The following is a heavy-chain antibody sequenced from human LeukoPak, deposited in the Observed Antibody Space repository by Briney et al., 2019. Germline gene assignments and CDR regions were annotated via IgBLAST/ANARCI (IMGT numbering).Heavy chain of an antibody. CDR2: LTPSSGDT. D-gene: IGHD6-19*01. Sequence: GASVKVSCKASGYTFTSYAMNWVRQAPGQGLEWMGRLTPSSGDTNFAQKFQGRVTMTRDTSISTAYMELSRLTSDDTAVYYCARASPVRAGDYWGQGTLVTVSA. J-gene: IGHJ4*02. V-gene: IGHV1-2*06. CDR1: GYTFTSYA. CDR3: ARASPVRAGDY.